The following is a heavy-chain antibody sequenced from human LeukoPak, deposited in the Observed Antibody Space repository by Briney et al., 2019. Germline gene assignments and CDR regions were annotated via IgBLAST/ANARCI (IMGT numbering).Heavy chain of an antibody. CDR1: GFTFSDYA. V-gene: IGHV3-48*02. Sequence: GGTLRLSCTASGFTFSDYAMNWVRQAPGKGLEWVSHINHSGSTIYYSDSVKGRFTISRDNAENSLYLQMNSLRDEDTAVYYCTRRGYHDYWGQGTLVSV. CDR2: INHSGSTI. J-gene: IGHJ4*02. D-gene: IGHD6-13*01. CDR3: TRRGYHDY.